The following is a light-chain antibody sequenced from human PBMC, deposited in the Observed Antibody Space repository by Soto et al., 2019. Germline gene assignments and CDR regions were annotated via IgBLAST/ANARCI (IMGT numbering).Light chain of an antibody. CDR1: NIGSKS. V-gene: IGLV3-21*04. CDR3: QVWDSSSDPYV. CDR2: YDS. J-gene: IGLJ1*01. Sequence: ELTQPPSVSVAPGKTARITCGGNNIGSKSVHWYQQKPGQAPVLVIYYDSDRPSGIPERFSGSNSGNTATLTISRVEAGDEADYYCQVWDSSSDPYVFGTGTKLTVL.